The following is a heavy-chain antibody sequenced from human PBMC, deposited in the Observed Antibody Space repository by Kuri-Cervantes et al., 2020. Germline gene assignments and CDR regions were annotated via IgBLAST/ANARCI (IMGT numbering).Heavy chain of an antibody. CDR3: AREGLRYYYDQMPFDY. Sequence: LSLTCAASGFTFSSYGMHWVRQAPGKGLEWVAVIWYDGSNKYYADSVKGRFTISRDNSKNTLYLQMNSLRAEDTAVYYCAREGLRYYYDQMPFDYWGQGTLVTVSS. CDR2: IWYDGSNK. J-gene: IGHJ4*02. V-gene: IGHV3-33*01. D-gene: IGHD3-22*01. CDR1: GFTFSSYG.